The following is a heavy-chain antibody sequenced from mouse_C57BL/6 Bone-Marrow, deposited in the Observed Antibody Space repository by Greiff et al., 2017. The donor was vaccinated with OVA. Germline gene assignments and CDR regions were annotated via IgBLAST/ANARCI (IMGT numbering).Heavy chain of an antibody. CDR3: ARDYYGSSYGYYFDY. J-gene: IGHJ2*01. CDR1: GYTFTDYY. CDR2: INPYNGGT. V-gene: IGHV1-19*01. D-gene: IGHD1-1*01. Sequence: EVQLQQSGPVLVKPGASVKMSCKASGYTFTDYYMNWVKQSHGKSLEWIGVINPYNGGTSYNQKFKGKATLTVDKSSSTAYMELNSLTSEDSAVYYCARDYYGSSYGYYFDYWGQGTTLTVSS.